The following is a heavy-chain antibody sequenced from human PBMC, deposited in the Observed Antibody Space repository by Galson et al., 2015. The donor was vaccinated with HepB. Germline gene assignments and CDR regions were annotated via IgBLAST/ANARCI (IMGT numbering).Heavy chain of an antibody. CDR1: GGTFSSYA. Sequence: SVKVSCKASGGTFSSYAISWVRQAPGQGLEWMGGIIPIFGTANYAQKFQGRVTITADESTSTAYMELSSLRSEDTAVYYCATHSAYSSSFSWPRGFDYWGQGTLVTVSS. V-gene: IGHV1-69*13. J-gene: IGHJ4*02. CDR2: IIPIFGTA. D-gene: IGHD6-13*01. CDR3: ATHSAYSSSFSWPRGFDY.